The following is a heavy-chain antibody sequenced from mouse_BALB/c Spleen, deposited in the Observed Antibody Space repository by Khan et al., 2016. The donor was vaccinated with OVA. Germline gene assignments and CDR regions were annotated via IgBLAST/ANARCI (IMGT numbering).Heavy chain of an antibody. CDR3: TRHGYVAWFTY. Sequence: EVQLQESGAELVRPGALVKLSCKASGFNIRDYYMHWVKQGPEQGLEWIGWIDPFSGDTTFNQKFKGKATLTVDKSSSTAYIHLSNLTSEDSAIYYCTRHGYVAWFTYWGQGTLVTVSA. V-gene: IGHV14-1*02. CDR2: IDPFSGDT. J-gene: IGHJ3*01. CDR1: GFNIRDYY. D-gene: IGHD2-2*01.